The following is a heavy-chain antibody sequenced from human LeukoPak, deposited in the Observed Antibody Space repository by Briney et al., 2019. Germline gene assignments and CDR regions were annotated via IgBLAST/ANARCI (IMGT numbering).Heavy chain of an antibody. D-gene: IGHD6-19*01. J-gene: IGHJ4*02. CDR3: SNGRTSSGTLQHDY. CDR1: GFTFSSFA. CDR2: ISDNSGNT. V-gene: IGHV3-23*01. Sequence: GGSLRLSCAASGFTFSSFAMSWVRQAPGQGLEWVSAISDNSGNTYYADSVKGRFTISRDNSENTLYLQMNSLRAEDTALYYCSNGRTSSGTLQHDYWGQGALVTVSS.